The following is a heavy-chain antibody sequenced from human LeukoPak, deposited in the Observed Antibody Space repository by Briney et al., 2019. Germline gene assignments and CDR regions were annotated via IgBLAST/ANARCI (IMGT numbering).Heavy chain of an antibody. Sequence: PGGSLRLSCAASGFIFSHHGMHWVRQAPGKGLEWVAVIWSDGTNRFYADSVKGRFTISRDNSQNTVFLQMNSLRVKDTDIYYCARDAQRGFDYSNSLKYWGHGTLVTVSS. CDR1: GFIFSHHG. D-gene: IGHD4-11*01. CDR3: ARDAQRGFDYSNSLKY. V-gene: IGHV3-33*01. CDR2: IWSDGTNR. J-gene: IGHJ4*01.